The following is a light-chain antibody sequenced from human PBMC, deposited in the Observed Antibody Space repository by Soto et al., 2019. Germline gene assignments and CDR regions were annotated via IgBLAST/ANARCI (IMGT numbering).Light chain of an antibody. CDR2: NVF. J-gene: IGKJ1*01. V-gene: IGKV3-15*01. CDR1: HSLTNN. Sequence: VILTRAPATLSVVPGERATLSCMASHSLTNNLCWYQQRRGQAPSLVIYNVFTRATGTPARISGGGPGTEFPLTINSLQSGDTAVYYCQQYESWPWPFGQATKVDIK. CDR3: QQYESWPWP.